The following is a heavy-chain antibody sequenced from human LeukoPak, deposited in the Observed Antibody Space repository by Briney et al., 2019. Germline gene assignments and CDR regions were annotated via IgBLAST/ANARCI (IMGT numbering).Heavy chain of an antibody. D-gene: IGHD3/OR15-3a*01. CDR3: ARDGSPGDFWSDIYYYYYMDV. CDR1: GFTFSSYA. J-gene: IGHJ6*03. Sequence: GGSLRLSCAASGFTFSSYAMHWVRQAPGKGLEWVAVISYDGSNKYYADSVKGRFTISRDNSKNTLYLQMNSLRAEDTAVYYCARDGSPGDFWSDIYYYYYMDVWGKGTTVTVSS. CDR2: ISYDGSNK. V-gene: IGHV3-30*04.